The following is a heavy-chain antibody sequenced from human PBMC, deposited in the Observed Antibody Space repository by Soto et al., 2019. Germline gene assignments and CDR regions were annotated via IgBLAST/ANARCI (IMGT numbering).Heavy chain of an antibody. Sequence: SETLSLTCTVSGGSISSYYWSWIRQPPGKGLEWIGYIYYSGSTNYNPSLKSRVTISVDTSKNQFSLKLSSVTAADTAVYYCARALRYFDWLPIDYWGQGTLVTVSS. J-gene: IGHJ4*02. CDR2: IYYSGST. CDR1: GGSISSYY. V-gene: IGHV4-59*01. D-gene: IGHD3-9*01. CDR3: ARALRYFDWLPIDY.